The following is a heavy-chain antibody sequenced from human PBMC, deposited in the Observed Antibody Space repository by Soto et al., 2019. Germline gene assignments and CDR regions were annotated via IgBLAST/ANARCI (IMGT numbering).Heavy chain of an antibody. J-gene: IGHJ4*02. CDR3: ARDDGYCSGGSCYSGGFDY. Sequence: EVQLVESGGGLVQPGGSLRLSCAASGFTFSSYAMHWVRQAPGKGLEYVSAISSNGCSTYYANSVKGRFTISRDNSKNTLYLQMGSLRAEDMAVYYCARDDGYCSGGSCYSGGFDYWGQGTLVTVSS. V-gene: IGHV3-64*01. CDR2: ISSNGCST. CDR1: GFTFSSYA. D-gene: IGHD2-15*01.